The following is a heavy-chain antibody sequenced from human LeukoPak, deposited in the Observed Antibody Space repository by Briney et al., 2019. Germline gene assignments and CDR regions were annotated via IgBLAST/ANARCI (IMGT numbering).Heavy chain of an antibody. J-gene: IGHJ6*03. Sequence: PSETLSLTCTVSGGSISSSSYYWGWIRQPPGKGLEWIGEINHSGSTNYNPSLKSRVTISVDTSKNQFSLKLSSVTAADTAVYYCARVEEGYGSGRRENYYYYYMDVWGKGTTVTISS. CDR3: ARVEEGYGSGRRENYYYYYMDV. CDR2: INHSGST. D-gene: IGHD3-10*01. CDR1: GGSISSSSYY. V-gene: IGHV4-39*07.